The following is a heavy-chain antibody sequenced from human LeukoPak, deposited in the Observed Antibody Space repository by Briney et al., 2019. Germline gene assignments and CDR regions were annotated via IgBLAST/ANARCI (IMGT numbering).Heavy chain of an antibody. CDR3: ARHPTVVVSAAIRWTVPFDY. CDR1: GGSISSYY. Sequence: SETLSLTCTVSGGSISSYYWSWIRQPPGKGLEWIGEINHSGSANYNPSLKSRVTISVDTSKNQFSLKLSSVTAADTAVYYCARHPTVVVSAAIRWTVPFDYWGQGTLVTVSS. D-gene: IGHD2-2*02. V-gene: IGHV4-34*01. J-gene: IGHJ4*02. CDR2: INHSGSA.